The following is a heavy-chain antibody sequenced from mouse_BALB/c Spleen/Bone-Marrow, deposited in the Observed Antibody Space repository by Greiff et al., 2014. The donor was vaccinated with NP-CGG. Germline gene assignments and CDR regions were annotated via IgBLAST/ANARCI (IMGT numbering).Heavy chain of an antibody. CDR3: ARYFDYGYFDY. CDR2: IDPYNGGT. CDR1: GYAFTSYY. D-gene: IGHD2-4*01. J-gene: IGHJ2*01. Sequence: EVHLEESGPELVKPGASVKVSCKASGYAFTSYYMYWVKQSHGKSLEWIGYIDPYNGGTYYNQKFKGKATLTVDKSSSTAYMHLNSLTSEDSALYYCARYFDYGYFDYWGQGTTLTVSS. V-gene: IGHV1S135*01.